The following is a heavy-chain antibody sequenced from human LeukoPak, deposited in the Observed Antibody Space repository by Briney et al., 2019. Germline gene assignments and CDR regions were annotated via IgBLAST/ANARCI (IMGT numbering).Heavy chain of an antibody. V-gene: IGHV4-4*07. CDR1: GGSISSYY. Sequence: TSETLSLTCTVSGGSISSYYWSWIRQPAGKGLEWIGRIYTSGSTNYNPSLKSRVTMSVDTSKNQCSLKLSAVAAADTAVYYCARDPNWNYVGGFDIWGQGTMVTVSS. J-gene: IGHJ3*02. D-gene: IGHD1-7*01. CDR2: IYTSGST. CDR3: ARDPNWNYVGGFDI.